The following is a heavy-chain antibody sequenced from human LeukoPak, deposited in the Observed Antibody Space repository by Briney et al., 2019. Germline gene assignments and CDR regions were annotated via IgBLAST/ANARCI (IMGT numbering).Heavy chain of an antibody. CDR3: AREGTTNYYYYGMDV. J-gene: IGHJ6*02. D-gene: IGHD1-1*01. CDR1: GYTFTTYS. Sequence: GASVKVSCKASGYTFTTYSMHWVRQAPGQRLEWMGWINAGNGNTKYSQKFQGRVTITRDTSASTAYMELSSLRSEDTAVYYCAREGTTNYYYYGMDVWGQGTTVTVSS. V-gene: IGHV1-3*01. CDR2: INAGNGNT.